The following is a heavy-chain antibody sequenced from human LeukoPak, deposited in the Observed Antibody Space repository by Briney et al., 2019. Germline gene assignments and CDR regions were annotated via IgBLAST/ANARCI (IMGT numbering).Heavy chain of an antibody. CDR2: ISSSSSTI. Sequence: PGGSLRLSCAASGFTFSSYSMNWVRQAPGKGLEWVSYISSSSSTIYYADSVKGRFTISRDNAKNSLYLQMNSLRAEDTAVYYCARNGRGPLAWWRHSGFYYFDYWGQGTLVTVSS. D-gene: IGHD2-21*02. CDR1: GFTFSSYS. CDR3: ARNGRGPLAWWRHSGFYYFDY. J-gene: IGHJ4*02. V-gene: IGHV3-48*01.